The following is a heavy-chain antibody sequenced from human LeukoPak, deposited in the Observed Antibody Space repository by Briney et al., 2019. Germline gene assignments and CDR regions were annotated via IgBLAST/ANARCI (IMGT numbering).Heavy chain of an antibody. D-gene: IGHD6-6*01. CDR3: ARQSIAARGYYYYMDV. Sequence: PSETLSPTCTVSGGSISSSSYYWGWIRQPPGKGLEWIGSIYYNGNTYYNPSLKSRVTISVDTSKNQFSLKLSSVTAADTAMHYCARQSIAARGYYYYMDVWGKGTTVTVSS. V-gene: IGHV4-39*01. J-gene: IGHJ6*03. CDR1: GGSISSSSYY. CDR2: IYYNGNT.